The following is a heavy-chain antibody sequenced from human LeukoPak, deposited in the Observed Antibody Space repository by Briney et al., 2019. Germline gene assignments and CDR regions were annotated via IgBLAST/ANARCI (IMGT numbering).Heavy chain of an antibody. V-gene: IGHV4-59*01. J-gene: IGHJ4*02. D-gene: IGHD5-18*01. Sequence: SETLSLTCTVSGGSISGYYWSWIRQPPGKEPEWIGYIYYSGGTNYNPSLKSRVTISLDTSKNQFSLKLNSVAAADTAVYYCAGGDGGSSYGYYFGYWGQGTLVTVSS. CDR3: AGGDGGSSYGYYFGY. CDR1: GGSISGYY. CDR2: IYYSGGT.